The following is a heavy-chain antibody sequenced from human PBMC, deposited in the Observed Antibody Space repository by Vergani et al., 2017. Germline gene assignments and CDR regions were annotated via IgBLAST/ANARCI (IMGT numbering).Heavy chain of an antibody. CDR2: IYHSGST. CDR3: ARDYSSSSFDY. Sequence: QVQLQQWGAGLLKPSETLSLTCAVSGYSISSGYYWGWIRQPPGKGLEWIGSIYHSGSTYYNPSLKSRVTISVDTSKNQFSLKLSSVTAADTAVYYCARDYSSSSFDYWGQGTLVTVSS. J-gene: IGHJ4*02. CDR1: GYSISSGYY. D-gene: IGHD6-6*01. V-gene: IGHV4-38-2*02.